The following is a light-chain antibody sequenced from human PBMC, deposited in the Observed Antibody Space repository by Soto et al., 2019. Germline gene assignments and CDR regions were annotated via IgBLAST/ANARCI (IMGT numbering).Light chain of an antibody. J-gene: IGLJ2*01. CDR2: GNS. Sequence: QSVLTQPASVSGSPGQRVTISCTGSSCNVGAGYDVHWYQQLPGTAPKLLIYGNSNRPSGVPDRFSGSKSGTSASLAITGLQAEDEADYYCQSYDTSLSGSIFGGGTKVTVL. V-gene: IGLV1-40*01. CDR3: QSYDTSLSGSI. CDR1: SCNVGAGYD.